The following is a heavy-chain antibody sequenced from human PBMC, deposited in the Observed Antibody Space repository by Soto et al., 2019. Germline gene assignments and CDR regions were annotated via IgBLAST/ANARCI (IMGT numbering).Heavy chain of an antibody. CDR1: GFSFSSHG. J-gene: IGHJ4*02. CDR2: ITHDGVTT. Sequence: QVDLVESGGGVVQPGRPLRLSCAASGFSFSSHGMHWVRQGPGKGLECLAVITHDGVTTYYADSVKGRFSVSRDNAKNTLYLQMNSLGAEDTAQYYCAKDREDTTMTFDNWGQGTLVTVSS. D-gene: IGHD5-18*01. CDR3: AKDREDTTMTFDN. V-gene: IGHV3-30*18.